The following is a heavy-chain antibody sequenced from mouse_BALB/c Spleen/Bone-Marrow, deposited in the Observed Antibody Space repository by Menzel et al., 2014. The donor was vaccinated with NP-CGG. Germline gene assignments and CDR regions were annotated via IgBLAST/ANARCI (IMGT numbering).Heavy chain of an antibody. CDR1: GFNIKDTY. V-gene: IGHV14-3*02. D-gene: IGHD1-1*01. Sequence: VQLQQSGAELVKPGASVKLSCTASGFNIKDTYMHWVKQRPEQGLEWIGRIDPANGNTKYYPNFQGKATITSDTSSNSGYLHLSSLTSEDTAVYYCARYRDYGSSRWEYWDQGTSVTVSS. J-gene: IGHJ4*01. CDR2: IDPANGNT. CDR3: ARYRDYGSSRWEY.